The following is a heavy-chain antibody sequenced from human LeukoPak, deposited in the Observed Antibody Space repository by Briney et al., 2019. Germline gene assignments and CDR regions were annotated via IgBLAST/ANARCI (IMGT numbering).Heavy chain of an antibody. CDR2: IYYSGST. CDR3: ARLEDDYFDY. D-gene: IGHD2-15*01. V-gene: IGHV4-59*05. CDR1: GGSISSYY. Sequence: SETLSLTCTVSGGSISSYYWSWIRQPPGKGLEWIGSIYYSGSTYYNPSLKSRVTISVDTSKNQFSLKLSSVTAADTAVYYCARLEDDYFDYWGQGTLVTVSS. J-gene: IGHJ4*02.